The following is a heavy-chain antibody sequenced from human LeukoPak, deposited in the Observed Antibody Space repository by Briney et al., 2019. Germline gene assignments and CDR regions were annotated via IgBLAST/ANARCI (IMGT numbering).Heavy chain of an antibody. D-gene: IGHD3-16*01. CDR2: MNPNSGNT. CDR3: ARVIWGPVDYYYMDV. V-gene: IGHV1-8*01. CDR1: GYTFTSYD. J-gene: IGHJ6*03. Sequence: ASVKVSCKSSGYTFTSYDINWVRQATGQGLEWMGWMNPNSGNTDYAQKFQGRVTMTRNTSISTAYMELSSLRSEDTAVYYCARVIWGPVDYYYMDVWGKGTTVTVSS.